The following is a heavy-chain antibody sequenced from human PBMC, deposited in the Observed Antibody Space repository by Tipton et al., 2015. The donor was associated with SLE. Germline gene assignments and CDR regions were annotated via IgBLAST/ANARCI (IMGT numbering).Heavy chain of an antibody. CDR1: GGSFSGCY. Sequence: TLSLTCAVYGGSFSGCYWSWIRQPPGKGLEWIGEINHSGSTNYNPSLKSRVTISVDMSKNQFSLKLTSVTAADTAVYYCARGGGSPSYWGQGTLVTVSS. V-gene: IGHV4-34*01. CDR2: INHSGST. J-gene: IGHJ4*02. CDR3: ARGGGSPSY. D-gene: IGHD2-15*01.